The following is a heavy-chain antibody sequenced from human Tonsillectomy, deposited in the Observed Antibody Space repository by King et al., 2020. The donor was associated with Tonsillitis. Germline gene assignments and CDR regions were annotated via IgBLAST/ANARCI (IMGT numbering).Heavy chain of an antibody. V-gene: IGHV4-59*01. CDR1: GCSISSYY. Sequence: QLQESGPGLVKPSETLSLTCTVSGCSISSYYWSWIRQPPGKGLVWIGYNFYSGSAFYNPSLRRRVAISMDTSKNQFSLRLSSVTAADTAVYYCAREGGKYSGYDYWGQGTLVTVSS. CDR3: AREGGKYSGYDY. CDR2: NFYSGSA. J-gene: IGHJ4*02. D-gene: IGHD5-12*01.